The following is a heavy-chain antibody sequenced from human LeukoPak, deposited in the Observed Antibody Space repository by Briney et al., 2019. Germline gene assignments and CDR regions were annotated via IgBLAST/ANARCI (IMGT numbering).Heavy chain of an antibody. V-gene: IGHV3-43*02. CDR1: GFSFADYV. D-gene: IGHD3-16*02. J-gene: IGHJ4*02. CDR3: VKGWGSYPLEPNFDF. Sequence: GGSLRLSCAASGFSFADYVMHWVCPPPGEGLEWVSPISGDGRSTHCADSVKGQFTISRDNSKNSLYLQMNRLRTEDTALYYCVKGWGSYPLEPNFDFWGQGTLVTVSS. CDR2: ISGDGRST.